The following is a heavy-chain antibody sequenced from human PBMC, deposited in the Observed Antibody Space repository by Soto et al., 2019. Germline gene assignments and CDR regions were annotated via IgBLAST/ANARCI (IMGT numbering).Heavy chain of an antibody. D-gene: IGHD4-17*01. J-gene: IGHJ6*02. CDR2: ISGSGGST. CDR1: GFTFSIYA. V-gene: IGHV3-23*01. Sequence: GGSLRLSCAASGFTFSIYAMSWVRHAPGEGLEWVSAISGSGGSTYYADSVKGRFTISRDNSKNTLYLQMNSLRAEDTAVYYCARAPTTRGYYYGMDVWGQGTTVTVSS. CDR3: ARAPTTRGYYYGMDV.